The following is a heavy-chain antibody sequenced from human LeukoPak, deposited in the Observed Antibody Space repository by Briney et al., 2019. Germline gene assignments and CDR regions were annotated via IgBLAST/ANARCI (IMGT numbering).Heavy chain of an antibody. CDR1: GFTFSSYS. CDR3: ARVHRLSYASFDY. Sequence: GGSLGLSCAASGFTFSSYSMNWVRQAPGKGLEWVSSISSSSSYIYYADSVKGRFTISRDNAKNSLYLQMNSLRAEDTAVYYCARVHRLSYASFDYWGQGTLVTVSS. J-gene: IGHJ4*02. D-gene: IGHD1-26*01. V-gene: IGHV3-21*01. CDR2: ISSSSSYI.